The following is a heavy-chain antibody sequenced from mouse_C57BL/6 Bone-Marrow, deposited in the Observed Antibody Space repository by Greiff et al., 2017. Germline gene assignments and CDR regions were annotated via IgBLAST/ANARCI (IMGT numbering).Heavy chain of an antibody. CDR3: ARSFFITTFYFGY. D-gene: IGHD1-1*01. V-gene: IGHV5-17*01. CDR1: GFTFSDYG. J-gene: IGHJ2*01. CDR2: ISSGSSTI. Sequence: DVKLVESGGGLVKPGGSLKLSCAASGFTFSDYGMHWVRQAPEKGLEWVAYISSGSSTIYYADTVKGRFTISRDNAKNTLFLQMTSLRSEDTAMYYCARSFFITTFYFGYWGQGTTLTVSS.